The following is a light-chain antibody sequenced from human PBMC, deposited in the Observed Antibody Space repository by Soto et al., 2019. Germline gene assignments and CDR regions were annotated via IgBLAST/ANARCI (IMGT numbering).Light chain of an antibody. CDR2: GAS. Sequence: EVMLTQSPGTLSLYPGERATLSCRASQSVSSSYLAWYQQKPGQAPRLLIYGASNRATGIPDRFSGSGSGTDFTLTISRLEPEDFAVYYCQQYGSSGTFGQGTKADI. V-gene: IGKV3-20*01. CDR3: QQYGSSGT. CDR1: QSVSSSY. J-gene: IGKJ1*01.